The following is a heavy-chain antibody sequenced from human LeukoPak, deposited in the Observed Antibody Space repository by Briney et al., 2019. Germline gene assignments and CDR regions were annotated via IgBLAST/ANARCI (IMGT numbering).Heavy chain of an antibody. CDR1: GYIFTYW. CDR2: IYSGDSHT. J-gene: IGHJ4*02. CDR3: ASARHGDYVWDY. D-gene: IGHD4-17*01. Sequence: GESLKISCKGSGYIFTYWIGWVRQMPGKGLEWMGIIYSGDSHTKYSPSFQGRVTISVDNSISTAYLQWSSLEASDTAMYYCASARHGDYVWDYWGQGTLVTVSS. V-gene: IGHV5-51*01.